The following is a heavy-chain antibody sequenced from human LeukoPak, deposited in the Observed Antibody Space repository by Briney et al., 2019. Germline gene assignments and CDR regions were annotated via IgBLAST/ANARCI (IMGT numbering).Heavy chain of an antibody. CDR2: IRYDGSNK. CDR1: GFTFSSYG. Sequence: GGSLRLSCAASGFTFSSYGMHWVRQAPGKGLEWVAFIRYDGSNKYYADSVKGRFTISRDNSKNTVYLQMNSLRAEDTAVYYCARDNSVEDTAWWFDPWGQGTLVTVSS. D-gene: IGHD4-23*01. CDR3: ARDNSVEDTAWWFDP. V-gene: IGHV3-30*02. J-gene: IGHJ5*02.